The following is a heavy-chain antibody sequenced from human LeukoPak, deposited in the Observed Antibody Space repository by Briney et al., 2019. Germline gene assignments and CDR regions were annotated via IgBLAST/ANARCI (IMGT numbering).Heavy chain of an antibody. CDR1: GGSINSGAYY. D-gene: IGHD2-15*01. CDR2: IYYSGSN. J-gene: IGHJ3*02. Sequence: SETLSLTCTVSGGSINSGAYYWGWIRQHPGKGLEWIGYIYYSGSNYYNPSLKSRVTISVDTSKNQFSLKLSSVTAADTAVYYCAGCSGGSPIDAFHIWGQGTMVTVSS. CDR3: AGCSGGSPIDAFHI. V-gene: IGHV4-31*03.